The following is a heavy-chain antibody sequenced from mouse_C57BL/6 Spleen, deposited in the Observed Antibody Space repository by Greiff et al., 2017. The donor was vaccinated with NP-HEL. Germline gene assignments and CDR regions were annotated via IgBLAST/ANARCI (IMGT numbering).Heavy chain of an antibody. J-gene: IGHJ3*01. CDR3: AMGDGSSYRFDY. V-gene: IGHV1-74*04. CDR2: IHPSDSDT. D-gene: IGHD1-1*01. CDR1: GYTFTSYW. Sequence: VKLQQPGAELVKPGASVKVSCKASGYTFTSYWMHWVKQRPGQGLEWIGRIHPSDSDTNYNQKFKGKATLTVDKSSSTAYMQLSSLTSEDSAVHYCAMGDGSSYRFDYWGQGTLVTVSA.